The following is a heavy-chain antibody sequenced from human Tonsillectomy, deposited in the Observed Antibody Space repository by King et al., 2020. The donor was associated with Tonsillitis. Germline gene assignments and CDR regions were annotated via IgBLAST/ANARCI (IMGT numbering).Heavy chain of an antibody. CDR3: ARHYGGITGIYYFDY. J-gene: IGHJ4*02. D-gene: IGHD1-20*01. CDR1: GGSISSSSYY. V-gene: IGHV4-39*01. CDR2: IYYSGST. Sequence: LQLQESGPGLVKPSETLSLTCTVSGGSISSSSYYWGWIRQPPGKGLEWIGSIYYSGSTYYNPSLKSRVTISVDTSKNQFSLKLSSVTAADTAGYYCARHYGGITGIYYFDYWGQGTLVTVSS.